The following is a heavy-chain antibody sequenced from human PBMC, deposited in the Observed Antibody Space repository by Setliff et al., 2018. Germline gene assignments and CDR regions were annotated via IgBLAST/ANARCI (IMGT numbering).Heavy chain of an antibody. Sequence: AGGSLRLSCAASGFVFSNFAMNWVRQAPGKGLEWVSTISGGGTNMDYADSVKGRFTISRDNSNREVFLQMDSLRAEDTAVYYCARDQARWLVAAGTFDYWGLGALVTVS. D-gene: IGHD1-1*01. J-gene: IGHJ4*02. CDR3: ARDQARWLVAAGTFDY. CDR2: ISGGGTNM. V-gene: IGHV3-23*01. CDR1: GFVFSNFA.